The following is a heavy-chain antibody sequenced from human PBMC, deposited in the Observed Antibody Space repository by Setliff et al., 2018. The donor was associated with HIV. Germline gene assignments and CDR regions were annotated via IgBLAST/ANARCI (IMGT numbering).Heavy chain of an antibody. V-gene: IGHV3-48*01. CDR2: ISSSSNTK. Sequence: PGGSLRLSCAASGFTFGSYSMNWVRQAPGKGLQWVSYISSSSNTKYYADSVKGRFTISRDNAKNSLYLQMNSLRAEDTAVYYCARSLYDSSMNVIWGQGTMVTVSS. CDR3: ARSLYDSSMNVI. D-gene: IGHD3-22*01. J-gene: IGHJ3*02. CDR1: GFTFGSYS.